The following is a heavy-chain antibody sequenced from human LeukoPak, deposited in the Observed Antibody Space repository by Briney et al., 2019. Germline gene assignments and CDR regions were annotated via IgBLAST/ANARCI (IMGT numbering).Heavy chain of an antibody. V-gene: IGHV4-34*01. CDR2: INHSGST. D-gene: IGHD2-15*01. CDR3: AKGEIVVVVTAPLLSGENWFDP. CDR1: GGSFSGYY. Sequence: KPSETLSLTCAVYGGSFSGYYWSWIRQPPGKGLEWIGEINHSGSTNYNPSLKSRVTISVDTSKNQFSLRLSSVTAADTAVYYCAKGEIVVVVTAPLLSGENWFDPWGQGTLVTVSS. J-gene: IGHJ5*02.